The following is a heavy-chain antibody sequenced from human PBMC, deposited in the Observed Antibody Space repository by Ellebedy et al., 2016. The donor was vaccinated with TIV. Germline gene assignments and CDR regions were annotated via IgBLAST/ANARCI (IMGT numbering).Heavy chain of an antibody. Sequence: GESLKISCAASGFMFNTYAMHWVRQAPGKGLEWVAIISYDSGNKFYTDSVKGRFTVSSDNAKNTRYLQLNGLRVEDTAIYYCAKAGGGGAPDDYWGQGTLVTVSS. CDR2: ISYDSGNK. D-gene: IGHD1-26*01. V-gene: IGHV3-30*18. CDR3: AKAGGGGAPDDY. CDR1: GFMFNTYA. J-gene: IGHJ4*02.